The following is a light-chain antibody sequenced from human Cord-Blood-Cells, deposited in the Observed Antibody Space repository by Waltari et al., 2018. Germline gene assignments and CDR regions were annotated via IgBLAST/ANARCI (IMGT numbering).Light chain of an antibody. V-gene: IGLV1-40*01. CDR1: SSNIGAGYD. CDR3: QSYDSSLSGCV. CDR2: GDD. Sequence: QSVLTQPPSVSGAPGQRVTISCTGSSSNIGAGYDVHWYQQLPGTAPILLIYGDDNRPSGVPYRFSGSMSGTSASLAITGLQAEDEADYYCQSYDSSLSGCVFGGGTKLTVL. J-gene: IGLJ3*02.